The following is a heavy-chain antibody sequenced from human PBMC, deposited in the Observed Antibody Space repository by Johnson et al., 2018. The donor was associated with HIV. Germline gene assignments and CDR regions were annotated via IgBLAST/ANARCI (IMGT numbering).Heavy chain of an antibody. Sequence: VQLVESGGDLVQPGGSLRLSCAASGFAFSNHWMSWVRQAPGTGLEWVANIKQDGSEKSYVDSVTGRFTISRDNAKDSLYLQMNSLRAEDTAVYYCARVSRLGDIEVLSDAFDIWGQGTMVIVSS. CDR3: ARVSRLGDIEVLSDAFDI. CDR1: GFAFSNHW. J-gene: IGHJ3*02. V-gene: IGHV3-7*05. D-gene: IGHD3-10*01. CDR2: IKQDGSEK.